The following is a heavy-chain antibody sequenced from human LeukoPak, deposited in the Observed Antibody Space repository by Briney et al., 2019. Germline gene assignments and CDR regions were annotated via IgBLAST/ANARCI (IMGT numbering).Heavy chain of an antibody. CDR1: GGSISSSSYY. D-gene: IGHD3/OR15-3a*01. V-gene: IGHV4-39*01. Sequence: SETLSLTCTASGGSISSSSYYWGWIRQPPGKGLEWIGSIYYSGSTYYNPSLKSQVSIFIDTSKNQFSLRLTSVTAADTAVYYCARQTGSGLFILPGGQGTLVTVSS. CDR2: IYYSGST. CDR3: ARQTGSGLFILP. J-gene: IGHJ4*02.